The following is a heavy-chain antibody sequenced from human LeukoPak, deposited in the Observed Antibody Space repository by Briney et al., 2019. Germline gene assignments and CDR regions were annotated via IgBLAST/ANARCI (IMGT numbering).Heavy chain of an antibody. D-gene: IGHD1-26*01. V-gene: IGHV3-23*01. CDR3: EKDRGLVGATPSNFDY. J-gene: IGHJ4*02. Sequence: GGSLRLSCAASGFXFSSYAINWVRQAPGKGLEWVSGISGSGGSTYSADSVKGRFTISRDNSKKTVYLQMNSLRAEDTAVYYCEKDRGLVGATPSNFDYWGQGALVTVSS. CDR1: GFXFSSYA. CDR2: ISGSGGST.